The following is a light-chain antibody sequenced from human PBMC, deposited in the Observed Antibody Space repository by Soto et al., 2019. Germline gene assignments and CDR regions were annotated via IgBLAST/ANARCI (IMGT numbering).Light chain of an antibody. CDR1: QAIGSW. CDR2: DAS. J-gene: IGKJ4*01. Sequence: TQSPSSLSASVGDRVTITCRASQAIGSWLAWYQQKPGKAPTSLIYDASNLQTEVPSRFNGSGSGTDFTLTTSGLQPDDSATSYSPQYNPCPRTFGGGTTVELK. CDR3: PQYNPCPRT. V-gene: IGKV1D-16*01.